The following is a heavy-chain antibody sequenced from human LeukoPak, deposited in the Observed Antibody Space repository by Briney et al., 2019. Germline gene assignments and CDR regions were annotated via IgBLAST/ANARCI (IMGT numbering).Heavy chain of an antibody. CDR2: INAYNGNT. CDR1: GYTFTSYG. Sequence: ASVKVSCKASGYTFTSYGISWVRQAPGQGLEWMGWINAYNGNTNYAQKLQGRVTMTTDTSTSTAYMELRSLRSDDTAVYYCARGLYDSSGYYYYYYMDVWGKGTTVTVSS. V-gene: IGHV1-18*01. CDR3: ARGLYDSSGYYYYYYMDV. J-gene: IGHJ6*03. D-gene: IGHD3-22*01.